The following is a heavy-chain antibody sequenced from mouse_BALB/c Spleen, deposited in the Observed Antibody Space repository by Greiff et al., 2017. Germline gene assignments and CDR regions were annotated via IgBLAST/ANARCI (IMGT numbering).Heavy chain of an antibody. CDR1: GFTFSSYA. CDR3: AREGGTARATRYFDV. J-gene: IGHJ1*01. Sequence: EVTLMESGGGLVKPGGSLKLSCAASGFTFSSYAMSWVRQTPEKRLEWVATISSGGSYTYYPDSVKGRFPISRDNAKNTLYLQMSSLRSEDTAMYYCAREGGTARATRYFDVWGAGTTVTVAS. CDR2: ISSGGSYT. V-gene: IGHV5-9-1*01. D-gene: IGHD3-2*01.